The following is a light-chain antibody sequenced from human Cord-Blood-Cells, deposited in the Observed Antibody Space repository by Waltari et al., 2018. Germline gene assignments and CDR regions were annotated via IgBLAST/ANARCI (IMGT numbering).Light chain of an antibody. V-gene: IGKV1-9*01. CDR3: QQLNSDPLT. CDR1: QGISSY. J-gene: IGKJ4*01. Sequence: IQLTQSPSSLSASVGDRVTITCRSSQGISSYLAWYQQKPVKAPKLLIYAASTFQSGVPARFSGSGSGTDLTLTISSLQPEDFATYYCQQLNSDPLTFGGGTKVEIK. CDR2: AAS.